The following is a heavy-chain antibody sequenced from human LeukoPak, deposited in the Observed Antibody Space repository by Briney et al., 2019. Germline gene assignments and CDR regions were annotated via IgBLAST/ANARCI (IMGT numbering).Heavy chain of an antibody. CDR2: IYYSGST. D-gene: IGHD2-2*01. CDR3: ASLSPRYCSSTSCYGGVDYGYGMDV. CDR1: GGSISSYY. Sequence: SETLSLTCTVSGGSISSYYWSWIRQPPGKGLEWIGYIYYSGSTNYNPSLKSRVTISVDTSKNQFSLKLSSVTAADTAVYYCASLSPRYCSSTSCYGGVDYGYGMDVWGQGTTVTVSS. V-gene: IGHV4-59*01. J-gene: IGHJ6*02.